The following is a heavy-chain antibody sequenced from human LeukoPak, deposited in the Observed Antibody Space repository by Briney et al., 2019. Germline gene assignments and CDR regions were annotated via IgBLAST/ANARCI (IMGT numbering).Heavy chain of an antibody. J-gene: IGHJ5*02. CDR3: ARDVVVAATDWFDP. V-gene: IGHV4-30-4*01. Sequence: SETLSLTCTVSGGSISSGDYYWSRIRQPPGKGLEWIGYIYYSGSTYYNPSLKSRVTISVDTSKNQFSLKLSSVTAADTAVYYCARDVVVAATDWFDPWGQGTLVTVSS. CDR2: IYYSGST. CDR1: GGSISSGDYY. D-gene: IGHD2-15*01.